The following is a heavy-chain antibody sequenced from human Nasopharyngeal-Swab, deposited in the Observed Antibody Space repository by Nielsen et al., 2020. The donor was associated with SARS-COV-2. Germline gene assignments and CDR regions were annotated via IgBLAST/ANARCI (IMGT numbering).Heavy chain of an antibody. Sequence: GESLKISCAASGFTFSSYSMNWVRQAPGKGLEWVSYISSSSSTIYYADSVKGRFTTSRDNAKNSLYLQMNSLRAEDTAIYFCARAVAGATDYWGQGTLVTVSS. CDR3: ARAVAGATDY. V-gene: IGHV3-48*04. CDR2: ISSSSSTI. D-gene: IGHD1-26*01. CDR1: GFTFSSYS. J-gene: IGHJ4*02.